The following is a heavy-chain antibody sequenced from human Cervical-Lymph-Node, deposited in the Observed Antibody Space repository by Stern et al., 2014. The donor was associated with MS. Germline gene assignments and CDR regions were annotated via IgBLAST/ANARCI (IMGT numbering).Heavy chain of an antibody. Sequence: VQLLESGGGVVQRGRSLRLSCAASGFTFSSYGMHWVRQAPGKGLEWVAVIWYDGSNKYYADSVKGRFTISRDNSKNTLYLQMNSLRAEDTAVYYCARDCKLRYYYYGMDVWGQGTTVTVSS. CDR1: GFTFSSYG. CDR3: ARDCKLRYYYYGMDV. V-gene: IGHV3-33*01. D-gene: IGHD1-26*01. CDR2: IWYDGSNK. J-gene: IGHJ6*02.